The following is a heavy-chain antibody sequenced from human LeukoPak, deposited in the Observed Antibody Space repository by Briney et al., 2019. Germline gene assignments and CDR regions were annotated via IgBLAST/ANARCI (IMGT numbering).Heavy chain of an antibody. Sequence: PGGSLRLSCAASGFTFSSYAMSWVRPAPGKGLEWGSAINGGGSRTYYADSVKGRFIISRDNSKNTLYLQMNSLRVEDTAIYYCANDRPHPSAEPTNFDYWGRGTLITVSS. J-gene: IGHJ4*02. CDR2: INGGGSRT. D-gene: IGHD1-14*01. CDR3: ANDRPHPSAEPTNFDY. CDR1: GFTFSSYA. V-gene: IGHV3-23*01.